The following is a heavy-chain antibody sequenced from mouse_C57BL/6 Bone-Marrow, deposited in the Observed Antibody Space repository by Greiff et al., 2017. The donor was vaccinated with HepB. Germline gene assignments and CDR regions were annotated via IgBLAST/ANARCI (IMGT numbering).Heavy chain of an antibody. V-gene: IGHV1-19*01. D-gene: IGHD2-1*01. Sequence: VQLQQSGPVLVKPGASVKMSCKASGYTFTDYYMNWVKQSHGKSLEWIGVINPYNGGTSYNQKFKGKATLTVDKSSSTAYMELNSLTSEDSAVYYCARLLLWYPFFDYWGQGTTLTVSS. CDR1: GYTFTDYY. CDR3: ARLLLWYPFFDY. CDR2: INPYNGGT. J-gene: IGHJ2*01.